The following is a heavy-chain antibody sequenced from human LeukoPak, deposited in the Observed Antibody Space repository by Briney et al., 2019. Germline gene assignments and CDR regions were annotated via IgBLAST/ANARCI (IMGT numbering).Heavy chain of an antibody. V-gene: IGHV1-18*01. J-gene: IGHJ4*02. CDR3: ASTPAETEITMVLYYFDY. Sequence: ASVKVSCKASGYTFTSYGISWVRQAPGQGLEWMGWISAYNGNTNYAQKLQGRVTMTTDTSTSTAYMELSSLGSEDTAVYYCASTPAETEITMVLYYFDYWGQGTLVTVSS. D-gene: IGHD3-10*01. CDR1: GYTFTSYG. CDR2: ISAYNGNT.